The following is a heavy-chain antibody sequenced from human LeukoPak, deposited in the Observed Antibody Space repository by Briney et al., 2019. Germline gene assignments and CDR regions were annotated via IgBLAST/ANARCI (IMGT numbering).Heavy chain of an antibody. J-gene: IGHJ4*02. CDR1: GGSISSGDYY. D-gene: IGHD3-10*01. CDR2: IYYSGST. V-gene: IGHV4-30-4*01. CDR3: ARVVYYGSGSPRVSYYFDY. Sequence: SETLSLTCTVSGGSISSGDYYWSWLRQPPGKGLEWIGYIYYSGSTYYNPSLKSRVTISVGTSKNQFSLKLSSVTAADTAVYYCARVVYYGSGSPRVSYYFDYWGQGTLVTVSS.